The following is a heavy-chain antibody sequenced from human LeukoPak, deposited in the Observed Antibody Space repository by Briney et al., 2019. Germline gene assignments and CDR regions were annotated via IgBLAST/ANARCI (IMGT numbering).Heavy chain of an antibody. D-gene: IGHD1-1*01. CDR3: ARDVTGYNWFDS. CDR2: IYSSGST. V-gene: IGHV4-4*07. CDR1: GGSVTGYH. J-gene: IGHJ5*01. Sequence: SQTLSLTCTVSGGSVTGYHWNWIRQPAGEGLEWVGRIYSSGSTSINPSLNTRVTMSVDTCKNQFSLKLTSVTAADTGVYYCARDVTGYNWFDSWGQGTLVTVSS.